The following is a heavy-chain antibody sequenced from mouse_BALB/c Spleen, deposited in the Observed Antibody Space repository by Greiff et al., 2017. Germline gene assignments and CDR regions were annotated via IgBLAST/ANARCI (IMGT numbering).Heavy chain of an antibody. CDR1: GFSLTSYG. Sequence: VKLVESGPGLVQPSQSLSITCTVSGFSLTSYGVHWVRQSPGKGLEWLGVIWSGGSTDYNAAFISRLSISKDNSKSQVFFKMNSLQANDTAIYYCARNRDYYGSSLYWYFDVWGAGTTVTVSS. CDR2: IWSGGST. D-gene: IGHD1-1*01. CDR3: ARNRDYYGSSLYWYFDV. J-gene: IGHJ1*01. V-gene: IGHV2-2*02.